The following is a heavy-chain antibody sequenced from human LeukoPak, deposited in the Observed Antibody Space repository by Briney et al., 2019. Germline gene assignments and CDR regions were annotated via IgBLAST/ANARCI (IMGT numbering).Heavy chain of an antibody. Sequence: TGGSLRLYCAASGFTFSNAWMSWVRQAPGKGLEGLGRIKSKTDGGTTDYAAPVKDRFTISRDDSKNTLYLQMNSLKTEDTAVYYCTTVRVALMVYAINYYYYMDVWGKGTTVTVSS. CDR1: GFTFSNAW. D-gene: IGHD2-8*01. CDR2: IKSKTDGGTT. J-gene: IGHJ6*03. V-gene: IGHV3-15*01. CDR3: TTVRVALMVYAINYYYYMDV.